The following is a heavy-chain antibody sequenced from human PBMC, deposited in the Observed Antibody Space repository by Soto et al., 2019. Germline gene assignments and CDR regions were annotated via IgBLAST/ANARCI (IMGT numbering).Heavy chain of an antibody. CDR1: GFSFRIYS. CDR2: INQDGSEK. D-gene: IGHD2-21*01. CDR3: AKQKRPFLSSFDS. J-gene: IGHJ4*02. Sequence: SCAASGFSFRIYSMSWVRQAPGKGLEWAASINQDGSEKYYVDSVEGRFSISRDNVKSSLSLQMNTLRVEDTAVYYCAKQKRPFLSSFDSWGLGALVTVSS. V-gene: IGHV3-7*03.